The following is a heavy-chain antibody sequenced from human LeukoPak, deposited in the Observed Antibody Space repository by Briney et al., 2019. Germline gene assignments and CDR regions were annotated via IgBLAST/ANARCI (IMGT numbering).Heavy chain of an antibody. D-gene: IGHD3-3*01. CDR2: LYWNDDK. CDR1: GFSLRTSAVG. J-gene: IGHJ4*02. Sequence: NGSGPTLAKPTQTLTLTCNFSGFSLRTSAVGVGWIRQPRGKPLEWLALLYWNDDKRYSPSLKSRLTITKDTSKNQVVLTMTNMDPVDTATYYCAHSDLGYDFWSGYYDYWGQGTLVTVSS. V-gene: IGHV2-5*01. CDR3: AHSDLGYDFWSGYYDY.